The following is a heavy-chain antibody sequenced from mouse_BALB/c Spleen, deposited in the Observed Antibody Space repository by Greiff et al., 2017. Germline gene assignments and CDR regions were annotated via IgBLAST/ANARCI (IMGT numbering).Heavy chain of an antibody. CDR2: ISYSGST. J-gene: IGHJ3*01. CDR3: ARGGGNYLFAY. CDR1: GYSITSDYA. V-gene: IGHV3-2*02. Sequence: EVQLQQSGPGLVKPSQSLSLTCTVTGYSITSDYAWNWIRQFPGNKLEWMGYISYSGSTSYNPSLKSRISITRDTSKNQFFLQLNSVTTEDTATYYCARGGGNYLFAYWGQGTLVTVSA. D-gene: IGHD2-1*01.